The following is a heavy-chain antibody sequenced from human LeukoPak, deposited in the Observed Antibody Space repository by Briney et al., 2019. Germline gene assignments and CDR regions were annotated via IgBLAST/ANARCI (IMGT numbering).Heavy chain of an antibody. V-gene: IGHV1-46*01. CDR3: AGADPLYIVLMVYATHLDY. CDR1: GYTFTSYY. D-gene: IGHD2-8*01. Sequence: ASVKVSCKASGYTFTSYYMHWVRQAPGQGLEWMGIINPSGGSTSYAQKFQGRVTMTRDTSTSTVYMELSSLRSEDTAVYYCAGADPLYIVLMVYATHLDYWGQGTLVTVSS. J-gene: IGHJ4*02. CDR2: INPSGGST.